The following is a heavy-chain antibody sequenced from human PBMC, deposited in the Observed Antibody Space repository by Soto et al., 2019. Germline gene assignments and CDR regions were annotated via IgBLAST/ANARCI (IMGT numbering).Heavy chain of an antibody. Sequence: VQLVESGGGVVQPGRSLRLSCAASGFTFSSYAMHWVRQAPGKGLEWVANIKQDGSEKYYVDSVKGRFTISRDNAKNSLYLQMNSLRAEDTAVYYCARERYCSSTSCYTAAYYYYYYGMDVWGQGTTVTVSS. D-gene: IGHD2-2*02. CDR1: GFTFSSYA. CDR3: ARERYCSSTSCYTAAYYYYYYGMDV. V-gene: IGHV3-7*03. J-gene: IGHJ6*02. CDR2: IKQDGSEK.